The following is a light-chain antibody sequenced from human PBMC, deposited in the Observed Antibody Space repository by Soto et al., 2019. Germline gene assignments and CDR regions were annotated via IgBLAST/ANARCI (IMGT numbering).Light chain of an antibody. V-gene: IGKV3-20*01. J-gene: IGKJ2*01. CDR3: QHYGGPVGYT. CDR1: QTVRSNY. CDR2: GVS. Sequence: EIVLTQSPSTLSLSPGDRATLSCRASQTVRSNYVAWYQQKPGQAPKLLIYGVSSRATDIPGRFSGSGSGTDFALTISRLEPEDFAVYYCQHYGGPVGYTFGQGTKLEIK.